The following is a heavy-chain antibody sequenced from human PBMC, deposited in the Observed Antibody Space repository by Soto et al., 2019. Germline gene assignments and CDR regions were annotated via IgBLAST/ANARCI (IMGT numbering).Heavy chain of an antibody. J-gene: IGHJ4*02. CDR2: ISVSGGST. D-gene: IGHD3-22*01. V-gene: IGHV3-23*01. CDR3: VKGTAYYYDSSGYHF. CDR1: GFTFSSYA. Sequence: PGGFLRLSCAAFGFTFSSYAMSWVRQAPGKGLEWVSAISVSGGSTYYADSVKGRFTISRDNSKNTLYLQMTSRRAEDTAVYYCVKGTAYYYDSSGYHFWGQGCLVTLSA.